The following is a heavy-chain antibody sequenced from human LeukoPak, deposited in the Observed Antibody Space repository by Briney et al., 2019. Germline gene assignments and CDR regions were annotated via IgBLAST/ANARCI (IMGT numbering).Heavy chain of an antibody. D-gene: IGHD1-26*01. CDR2: IEPDGSDK. Sequence: GGSLRLSCAASGFTFSNYWMSWVRQAPGKGLEWVANIEPDGSDKYYVDSVKGRFTISRDNAKNSLYLQVNSLSAEDTAVYYCARDVLVVGATIYFDYWGQGTLVTVSS. V-gene: IGHV3-7*01. J-gene: IGHJ4*02. CDR3: ARDVLVVGATIYFDY. CDR1: GFTFSNYW.